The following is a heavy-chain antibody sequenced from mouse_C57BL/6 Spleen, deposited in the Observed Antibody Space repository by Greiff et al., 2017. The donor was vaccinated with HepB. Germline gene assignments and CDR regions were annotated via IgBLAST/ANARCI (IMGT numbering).Heavy chain of an antibody. CDR1: GYTFTSYW. J-gene: IGHJ2*01. V-gene: IGHV1-50*01. CDR3: ARGGPLYFDY. CDR2: IDPSDSYT. Sequence: QVQLQQPGAELVKPGASVKLSCKASGYTFTSYWMQWVKQRPGQGLEWIGEIDPSDSYTNYNQKFKGKATLTVDTSSSTAYMQLSSLTSEDSAVYYCARGGPLYFDYWGQGTTLTVSS. D-gene: IGHD1-1*02.